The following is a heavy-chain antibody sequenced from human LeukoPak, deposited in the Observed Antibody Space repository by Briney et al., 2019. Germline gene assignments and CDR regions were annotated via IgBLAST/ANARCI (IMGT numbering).Heavy chain of an antibody. V-gene: IGHV3-30*18. J-gene: IGHJ4*02. CDR1: GFTFSSYG. Sequence: PGRSLRLSCAASGFTFSSYGMHWGRQAPGKGLEWVAVISYDGSNKYYADSVKGRFTISRDNSKNTLYLQMNSLRAEDTAVYYCAKALRRVLWFGELLNFDYWGQGTLVTVSS. D-gene: IGHD3-10*01. CDR2: ISYDGSNK. CDR3: AKALRRVLWFGELLNFDY.